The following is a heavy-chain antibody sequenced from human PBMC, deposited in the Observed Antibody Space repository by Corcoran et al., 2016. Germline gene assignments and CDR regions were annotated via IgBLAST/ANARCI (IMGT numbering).Heavy chain of an antibody. CDR2: IYYSGST. CDR3: ARDRRSDDDSSGAYYFDY. CDR1: GGSISSRSYY. D-gene: IGHD3-22*01. Sequence: QLQLQESGPGLVKPSETLSLTCTVSGGSISSRSYYWGWIRQPPGKGLEWIGSIYYSGSTYYNPSLKSRVTISVDTSKNQFSLKLSSVTAADTAVYDCARDRRSDDDSSGAYYFDYWGQGTLVTVSS. V-gene: IGHV4-39*07. J-gene: IGHJ4*02.